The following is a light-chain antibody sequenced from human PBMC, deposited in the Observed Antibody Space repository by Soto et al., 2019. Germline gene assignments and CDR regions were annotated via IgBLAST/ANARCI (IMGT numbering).Light chain of an antibody. V-gene: IGKV3-20*01. CDR3: QHHDWSLTWT. Sequence: EIVLTQSPATLSLSPGERATLFCGASQSVSSSYLAWYQQKRGQAPRLLIYGASTRATGVPDRFTGSGSGTDFTLTISELEPEDFAVYYCQHHDWSLTWTFGPGTKVEI. CDR1: QSVSSSY. CDR2: GAS. J-gene: IGKJ1*01.